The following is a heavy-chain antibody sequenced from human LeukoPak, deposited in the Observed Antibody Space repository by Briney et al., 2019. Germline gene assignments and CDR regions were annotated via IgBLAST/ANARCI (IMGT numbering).Heavy chain of an antibody. CDR3: ATVRPKARSGSYFYYYDYMDV. D-gene: IGHD1-26*01. CDR2: FDPDDGET. Sequence: GASVKVSCKVSGDILTDLSMHWVRQAPGKGLEWMGGFDPDDGETIYAQRFQGRVTMTEDTSTDTAYMYLSSLRSEDTAVYYCATVRPKARSGSYFYYYDYMDVWGQGTTVTVSS. J-gene: IGHJ6*03. CDR1: GDILTDLS. V-gene: IGHV1-24*01.